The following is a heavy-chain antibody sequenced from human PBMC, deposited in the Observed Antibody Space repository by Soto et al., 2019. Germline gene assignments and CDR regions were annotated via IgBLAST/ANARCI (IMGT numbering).Heavy chain of an antibody. CDR2: ISGSGGST. Sequence: GGSLRLSCAASGFTFSSYAMSWVRQAPGKGLEWVSAISGSGGSTYYADSVKGRFTISRDNTKNTLYLQMNSLRAEDTAVYYCAKASYSSSSSSYFDYLGQGTLVTVSS. CDR3: AKASYSSSSSSYFDY. D-gene: IGHD6-6*01. J-gene: IGHJ4*02. V-gene: IGHV3-23*01. CDR1: GFTFSSYA.